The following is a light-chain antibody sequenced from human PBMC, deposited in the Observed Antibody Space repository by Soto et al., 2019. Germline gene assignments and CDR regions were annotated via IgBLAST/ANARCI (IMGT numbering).Light chain of an antibody. CDR2: DAS. CDR3: QQRSNWPQA. CDR1: QSVSNY. Sequence: EIVLTQSLATLSLSPGERAILSCRATQSVSNYLAWYQQKPGQTPRLLIYDASNRATGIPARFSGSGSGTDVTLTISSLEPEYFAVYYGQQRSNWPQAFGPGTKVDIK. J-gene: IGKJ3*01. V-gene: IGKV3-11*01.